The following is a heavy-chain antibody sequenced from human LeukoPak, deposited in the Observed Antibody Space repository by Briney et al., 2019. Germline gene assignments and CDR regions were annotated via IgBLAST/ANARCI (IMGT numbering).Heavy chain of an antibody. Sequence: PGTSLRLSCAASGFIFSTYAMHWVRQAPGKGLEWVALISYDGNNEYYADSVKGRFTISRDNSKNTLYLQMNSLRAEDTAVYYCAKSVGVLPGYWGQGTLVTVSS. CDR3: AKSVGVLPGY. V-gene: IGHV3-30-3*02. CDR2: ISYDGNNE. J-gene: IGHJ4*02. D-gene: IGHD2-15*01. CDR1: GFIFSTYA.